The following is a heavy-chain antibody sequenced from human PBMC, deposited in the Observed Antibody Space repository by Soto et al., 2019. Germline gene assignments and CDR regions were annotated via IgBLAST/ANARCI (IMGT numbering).Heavy chain of an antibody. J-gene: IGHJ6*02. CDR3: ARDTTWAPVLRRYGRRYGMDV. CDR1: GYTFTSYG. CDR2: ISAYNGNT. D-gene: IGHD1-26*01. V-gene: IGHV1-18*01. Sequence: ASVKVSCKASGYTFTSYGISWVRQAPGQGLEWMGWISAYNGNTNYAQKLQGRVTMTTDTSTSTAYMELRSLRSDDTAVYYCARDTTWAPVLRRYGRRYGMDVWGQGTTVTVSS.